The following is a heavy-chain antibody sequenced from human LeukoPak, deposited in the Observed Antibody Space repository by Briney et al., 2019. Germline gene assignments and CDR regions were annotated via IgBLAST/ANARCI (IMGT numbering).Heavy chain of an antibody. J-gene: IGHJ3*02. D-gene: IGHD3-22*01. CDR3: ARDKTPKYYYDSSGYEPDAFDI. V-gene: IGHV3-30*03. Sequence: GGSLRLSCAASGFTFSSYGMHWVRQAPGKGLEWVAVISYDGSNKYYADSVKGRFTISRDNSKNTLYLQMNSLRAEDTAVYYCARDKTPKYYYDSSGYEPDAFDIWGQGTMVTVSS. CDR2: ISYDGSNK. CDR1: GFTFSSYG.